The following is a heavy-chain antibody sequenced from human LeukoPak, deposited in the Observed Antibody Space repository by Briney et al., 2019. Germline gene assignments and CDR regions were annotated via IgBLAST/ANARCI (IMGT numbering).Heavy chain of an antibody. CDR1: GFTFISYG. CDR2: ISGSGGST. CDR3: AKWEWLLYRPGSFDY. J-gene: IGHJ4*02. Sequence: GGSLRLSCAASGFTFISYGMSWVRQAPGKGLEWVSAISGSGGSTYYADSVKGRFTISRDNSKNTLYLQMNSLRAEDTAVYYCAKWEWLLYRPGSFDYWGQGTLVTVSS. D-gene: IGHD3-3*01. V-gene: IGHV3-23*01.